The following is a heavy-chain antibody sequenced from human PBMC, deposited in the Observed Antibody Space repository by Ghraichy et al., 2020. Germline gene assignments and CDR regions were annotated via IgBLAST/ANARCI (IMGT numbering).Heavy chain of an antibody. CDR1: GGTFSSYA. Sequence: SVKVSCKASGGTFSSYAISWVRQAPGQGLEWMGRIIPILGIANYAQKFQGRVTITADKSTSTAYMELSSLRSEETAVYYCAGCSGGSCSAYGMDVWGQGTTVNVSS. CDR3: AGCSGGSCSAYGMDV. D-gene: IGHD2-15*01. J-gene: IGHJ6*02. V-gene: IGHV1-69*04. CDR2: IIPILGIA.